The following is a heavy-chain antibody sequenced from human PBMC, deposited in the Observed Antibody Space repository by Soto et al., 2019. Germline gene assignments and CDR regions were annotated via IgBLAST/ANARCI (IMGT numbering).Heavy chain of an antibody. CDR2: INNSGST. CDR3: ARGLHDYIWGSYRPYYFDY. J-gene: IGHJ4*02. D-gene: IGHD3-16*02. CDR1: GGSFSGYY. Sequence: QVQLQQWGAGLLKPSETLSLTCAVYGGSFSGYYWSWIRQPPGKGLEWIGEINNSGSTNYNPSLKSRVTISVDTSKNQFSLKLSSVTAADTAVYYCARGLHDYIWGSYRPYYFDYWGQGTLVTVSS. V-gene: IGHV4-34*01.